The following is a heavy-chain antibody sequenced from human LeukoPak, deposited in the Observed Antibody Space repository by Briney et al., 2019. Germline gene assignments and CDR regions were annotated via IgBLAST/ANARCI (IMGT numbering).Heavy chain of an antibody. CDR2: IYYSGST. Sequence: SETLSLTCTVSGGSISSGGYYWSWIRQHPGKGLEWIGYIYYSGSTYYNPSLKSRVTISVDTSKNQFSLKLSSVTAADTAVYYCARVDYDSSEFDYWGQGTLVTVSS. J-gene: IGHJ4*02. D-gene: IGHD3-22*01. V-gene: IGHV4-31*03. CDR1: GGSISSGGYY. CDR3: ARVDYDSSEFDY.